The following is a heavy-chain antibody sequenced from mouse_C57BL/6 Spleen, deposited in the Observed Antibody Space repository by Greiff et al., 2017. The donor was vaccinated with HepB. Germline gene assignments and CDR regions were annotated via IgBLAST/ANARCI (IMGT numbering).Heavy chain of an antibody. CDR2: IYPGSGST. CDR3: ARVSYYDGSSCWYFDV. CDR1: GCTFTSYW. Sequence: QVQLQQPGAELVKPGASVKMSCKASGCTFTSYWITWVKQRPGQGLEWIGDIYPGSGSTNYNEKFKSKATLTVDTSSSTAYMQLSSLTSEDSAVYYCARVSYYDGSSCWYFDVWGTGTTVTVSS. V-gene: IGHV1-55*01. D-gene: IGHD1-1*01. J-gene: IGHJ1*03.